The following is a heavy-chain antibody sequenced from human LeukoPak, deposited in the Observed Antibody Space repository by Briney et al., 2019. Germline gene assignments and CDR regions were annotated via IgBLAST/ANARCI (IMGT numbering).Heavy chain of an antibody. CDR3: AKDQTVGGLTHNAFDI. D-gene: IGHD3-3*01. J-gene: IGHJ3*02. Sequence: GRSLRLSCAASGFTFSSYGMHWVRQAPGKGLEWVAVIWYDGSNKYYADSVKGRFTISRDNSKNTLYLQMNSLRAEDTAVYCCAKDQTVGGLTHNAFDIWGQGTMVTVSS. V-gene: IGHV3-33*06. CDR1: GFTFSSYG. CDR2: IWYDGSNK.